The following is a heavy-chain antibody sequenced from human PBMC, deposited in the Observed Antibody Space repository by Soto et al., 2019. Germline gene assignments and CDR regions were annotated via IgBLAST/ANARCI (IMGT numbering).Heavy chain of an antibody. CDR1: GGSISSYY. D-gene: IGHD5-18*01. V-gene: IGHV4-59*08. J-gene: IGHJ4*02. CDR2: IYYSGST. Sequence: QVQLQESGPGLVKPSETLSLTCTVSGGSISSYYWSWIRQPPGKGLEWIGYIYYSGSTNYNPSLKSRVTISVDTSKNQFSLKLRSVTAADPAVYYCARRYGSSFDYWGQGTLVTVSS. CDR3: ARRYGSSFDY.